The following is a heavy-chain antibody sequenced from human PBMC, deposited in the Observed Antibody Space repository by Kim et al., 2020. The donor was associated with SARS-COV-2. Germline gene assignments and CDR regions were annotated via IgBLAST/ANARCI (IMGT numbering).Heavy chain of an antibody. Sequence: ASVKVSCKASGYTFTSYYMHWVRQAPGQGLEWMGIINPSGGSTSYARKFQGRVTMTRDTSTSTVYRELSSLRSEDTAVYYCARDRLTRYYYDSSGYLYYFDYWGQGTLVTVSS. J-gene: IGHJ4*02. CDR2: INPSGGST. CDR3: ARDRLTRYYYDSSGYLYYFDY. V-gene: IGHV1-46*01. D-gene: IGHD3-22*01. CDR1: GYTFTSYY.